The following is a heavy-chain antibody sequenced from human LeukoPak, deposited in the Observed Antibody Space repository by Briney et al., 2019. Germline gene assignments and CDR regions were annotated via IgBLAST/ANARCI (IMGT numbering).Heavy chain of an antibody. Sequence: GASVKVSCKASGGTFSSYAISWVRQAPGQGLEWMGGIIPIFGTANYAQKFQGRVTITADESTSTAYMELSSLRSGDTAVYYCATHGYSYGYDFDYWGQGTLVTVSS. CDR3: ATHGYSYGYDFDY. J-gene: IGHJ4*02. CDR2: IIPIFGTA. V-gene: IGHV1-69*13. CDR1: GGTFSSYA. D-gene: IGHD5-18*01.